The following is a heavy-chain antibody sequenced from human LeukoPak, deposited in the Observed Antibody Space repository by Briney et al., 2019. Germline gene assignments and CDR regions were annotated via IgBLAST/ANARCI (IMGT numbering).Heavy chain of an antibody. CDR3: ASQLQYWTSRWFDP. V-gene: IGHV4-39*01. J-gene: IGHJ5*02. CDR1: GGSISSSSYY. CDR2: IYYSGST. Sequence: PSETLSLTCTVSGGSISSSSYYWGWIPQPPGKGLEWIGSIYYSGSTYYNPSLKSRVTISVDTSKNQFSLKLSSVTAADTAVYYCASQLQYWTSRWFDPWGQGTLVTVSS. D-gene: IGHD4-11*01.